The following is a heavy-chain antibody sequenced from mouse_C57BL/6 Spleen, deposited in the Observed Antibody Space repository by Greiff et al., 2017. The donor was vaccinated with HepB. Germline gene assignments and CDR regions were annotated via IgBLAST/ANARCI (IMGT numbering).Heavy chain of an antibody. V-gene: IGHV5-4*03. J-gene: IGHJ2*01. CDR2: ISDGGSYT. CDR3: ARRGQITTSFDY. CDR1: GFTFSSYA. Sequence: EVMLVESGGGLVKPGGSLKLSCAASGFTFSSYAMSWVRQTPEKRLEWVATISDGGSYTYYPDNVKGRFTISRDNAKNNLYLQMSHLKSEDTAMYYCARRGQITTSFDYWGQGTTLTVSS. D-gene: IGHD1-1*01.